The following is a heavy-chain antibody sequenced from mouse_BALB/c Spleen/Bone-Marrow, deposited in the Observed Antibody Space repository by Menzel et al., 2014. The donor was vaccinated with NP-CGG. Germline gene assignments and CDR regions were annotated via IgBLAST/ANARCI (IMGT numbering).Heavy chain of an antibody. D-gene: IGHD1-1*01. V-gene: IGHV14-3*02. CDR1: GFNIKDTY. CDR2: IDPASGNT. J-gene: IGHJ2*01. Sequence: EVQLQQSGAELVKPGASVKLSCTASGFNIKDTYMHWVKQRPEQGPEWIGGIDPASGNTKYDPKFQGKATITADTSSNTAYLQLSSLTSEDTAVYYCANYYYGYYFDSWGQGTTLTVSS. CDR3: ANYYYGYYFDS.